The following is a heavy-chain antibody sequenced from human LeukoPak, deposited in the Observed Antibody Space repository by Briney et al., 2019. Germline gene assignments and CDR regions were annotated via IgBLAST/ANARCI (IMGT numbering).Heavy chain of an antibody. Sequence: PGGSLRLSCAASGFTFSSYAMSWVRQAPGKGLEWVSAIGGSGGSTYYADSVKGRFTISRDNSKNTLYLQMNSLRAEDTAVYYCAKGSSTVATRGGDYFDYWGQGTLVTVSS. D-gene: IGHD4-17*01. CDR2: IGGSGGST. J-gene: IGHJ4*02. V-gene: IGHV3-23*01. CDR1: GFTFSSYA. CDR3: AKGSSTVATRGGDYFDY.